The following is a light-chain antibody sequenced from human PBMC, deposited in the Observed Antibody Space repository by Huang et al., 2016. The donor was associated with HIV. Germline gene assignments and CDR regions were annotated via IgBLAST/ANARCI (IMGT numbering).Light chain of an antibody. CDR1: QSISTY. V-gene: IGKV1-39*01. CDR2: AAS. CDR3: QQSYNVPPT. Sequence: TISCRASQSISTYLNWYQQKPGKAPRLLIYAASTLESGVPSRFRGSGSGADFTLSISSLQPEDFAIYYCQQSYNVPPTFGGGTKVEIK. J-gene: IGKJ4*01.